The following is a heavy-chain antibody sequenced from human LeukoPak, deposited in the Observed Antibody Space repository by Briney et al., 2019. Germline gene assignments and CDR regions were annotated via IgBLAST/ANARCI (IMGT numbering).Heavy chain of an antibody. V-gene: IGHV3-33*01. D-gene: IGHD2-2*01. J-gene: IGHJ4*02. CDR3: ARERQDIVVVPAGDDFDY. CDR1: GFTFSSYG. CDR2: IWYDGSNK. Sequence: GGSLRLSCAASGFTFSSYGMHWVRQAPGKGLEWVAVIWYDGSNKYYADSVKGRFTISRDNSKNTLYLQMNSLRAEDTAVYYCARERQDIVVVPAGDDFDYWGQGTLVNVSS.